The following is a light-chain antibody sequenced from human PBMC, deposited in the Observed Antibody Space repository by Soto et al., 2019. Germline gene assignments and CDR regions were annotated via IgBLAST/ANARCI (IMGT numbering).Light chain of an antibody. Sequence: QPVLTQPPSVSGAPGQRVILSCTGSSTNIGAGYDVHWYQQLPGTAPKVLIYGNNNRPSGVPDRFSGSKSGTSASLAITGLQAEDEADYYCQSYDSTLSVIFGGGTKLTVL. CDR3: QSYDSTLSVI. J-gene: IGLJ2*01. V-gene: IGLV1-40*01. CDR1: STNIGAGYD. CDR2: GNN.